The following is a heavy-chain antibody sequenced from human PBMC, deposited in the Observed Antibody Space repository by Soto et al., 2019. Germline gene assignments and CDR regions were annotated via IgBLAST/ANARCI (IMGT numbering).Heavy chain of an antibody. D-gene: IGHD2-21*02. J-gene: IGHJ6*02. Sequence: EVQLVESGGGLVKPGGSLRLSCVASGFTFSTYSMNWVRQAPGKGLEWVSTIGTRSDIYYAESVKGRFTISRDNAKNSLSLQMNSLRVEDTAVYYGAREETAWPLAYGLDVWGQGTAVTVSS. V-gene: IGHV3-21*02. CDR2: IGTRSDI. CDR1: GFTFSTYS. CDR3: AREETAWPLAYGLDV.